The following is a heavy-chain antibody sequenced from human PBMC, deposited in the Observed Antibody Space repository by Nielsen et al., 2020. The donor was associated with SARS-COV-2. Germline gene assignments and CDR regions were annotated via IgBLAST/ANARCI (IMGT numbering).Heavy chain of an antibody. J-gene: IGHJ5*02. CDR2: IYSGGST. Sequence: GESLKISCAASGFTVSSNYMSWVRQAPGKGLEWVSVIYSGGSTYYADSVKGRFTISRDNSKNTLYLQMNSLRAEDTAVYYCARSEGPYKYFDPWGQGTLVTVSS. V-gene: IGHV3-66*01. CDR3: ARSEGPYKYFDP. CDR1: GFTVSSNY. D-gene: IGHD5-24*01.